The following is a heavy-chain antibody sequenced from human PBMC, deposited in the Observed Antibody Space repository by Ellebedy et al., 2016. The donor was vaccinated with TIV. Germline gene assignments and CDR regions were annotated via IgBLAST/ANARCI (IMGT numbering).Heavy chain of an antibody. J-gene: IGHJ3*02. CDR1: GFTFSSYF. CDR3: ARGVIVGGHDAYDI. V-gene: IGHV3-53*01. CDR2: VYGGGGT. D-gene: IGHD1-26*01. Sequence: GGSLRLSXAASGFTFSSYFMNWVRQAPGKGLEWVSVVYGGGGTYYADSVNGRFTISRDNSKNTLYLQMNNLRSEDTAVYHCARGVIVGGHDAYDIWGQGTMVTVSS.